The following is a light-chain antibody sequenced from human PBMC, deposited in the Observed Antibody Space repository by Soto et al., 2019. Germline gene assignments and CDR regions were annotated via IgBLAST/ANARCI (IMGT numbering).Light chain of an antibody. CDR2: DVS. Sequence: QSALTQPPSASGSPGQSVAISCTGTTSDVGGYNYVSWYQQHPGKAPKLIIYDVSKRPSGVPDRFSGSKSGNTASLTVSGLQGEDEADYYCSSYVASNTLAFGGGTEVTVL. CDR3: SSYVASNTLA. J-gene: IGLJ2*01. CDR1: TSDVGGYNY. V-gene: IGLV2-8*01.